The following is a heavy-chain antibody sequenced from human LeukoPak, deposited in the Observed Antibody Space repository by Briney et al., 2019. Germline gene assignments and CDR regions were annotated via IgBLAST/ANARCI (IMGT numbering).Heavy chain of an antibody. Sequence: PGGSLRLSCAASGFSFSDYAIYWVRQTPGKGLERVAFIRYDGGNKIYADSVKGRFTISRDNSHNTVYLQMTGLRPEDTAVYYCAKDGESGIQYTQGYFDYWGQGTLVIVSS. CDR3: AKDGESGIQYTQGYFDY. V-gene: IGHV3-30*02. CDR1: GFSFSDYA. CDR2: IRYDGGNK. D-gene: IGHD1-1*01. J-gene: IGHJ4*02.